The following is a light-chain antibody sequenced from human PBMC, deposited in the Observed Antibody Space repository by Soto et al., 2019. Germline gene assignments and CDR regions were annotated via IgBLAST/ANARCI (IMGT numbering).Light chain of an antibody. Sequence: DVLMTQSPSSLSASVGDRVTITCQASQDINNYLNWYQQKPGKAPKLLIYDASNLETGVPLRFSGSGYGTEFTFTISSLQPEDVATYYCQQCDNLPYTFGQGTKLEMK. CDR3: QQCDNLPYT. CDR1: QDINNY. V-gene: IGKV1-33*01. CDR2: DAS. J-gene: IGKJ2*01.